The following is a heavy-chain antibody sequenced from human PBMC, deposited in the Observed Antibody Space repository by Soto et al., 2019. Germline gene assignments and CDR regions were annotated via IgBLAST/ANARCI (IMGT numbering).Heavy chain of an antibody. V-gene: IGHV5-51*01. Sequence: GESLKISCKGSGYTFTGYWIAWVRQKPGKGLEWLALILPRDSDTIYNPSFRGYVTMSAATSISTAYLQWSSLKASDCAIDYCARLDSSGTYSDYVNYWGLGTLVTVS. CDR3: ARLDSSGTYSDYVNY. D-gene: IGHD1-26*01. J-gene: IGHJ4*02. CDR1: GYTFTGYW. CDR2: ILPRDSDT.